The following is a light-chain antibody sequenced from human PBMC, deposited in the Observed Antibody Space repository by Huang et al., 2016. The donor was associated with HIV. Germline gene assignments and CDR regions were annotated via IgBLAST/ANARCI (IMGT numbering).Light chain of an antibody. CDR3: QQHNTWPRT. J-gene: IGKJ1*01. V-gene: IGKV3-15*01. Sequence: EIVMTQSPATLSVSPGERATLSCRASQSVGSNLAWYQQRRGQAPRLLIYAASTRASGIPARFSGSGSGTEFTLTVRSLQSEDFAVYYCQQHNTWPRTFGQGTRV. CDR1: QSVGSN. CDR2: AAS.